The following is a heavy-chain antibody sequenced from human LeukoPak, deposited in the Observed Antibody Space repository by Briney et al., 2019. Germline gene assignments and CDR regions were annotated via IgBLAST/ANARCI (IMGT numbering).Heavy chain of an antibody. D-gene: IGHD3-22*01. V-gene: IGHV4-38-2*02. J-gene: IGHJ4*02. CDR2: ISHSGNS. Sequence: SETLSLTCVVSGYSISSGYLWAWIRQPPGKGLEWIGSISHSGNSYSKPSLKSRVIISVDTSNNQFSLKLTSVTAADTATYYCARDGYYYDGSFEYWGQGIRVAVSS. CDR1: GYSISSGYL. CDR3: ARDGYYYDGSFEY.